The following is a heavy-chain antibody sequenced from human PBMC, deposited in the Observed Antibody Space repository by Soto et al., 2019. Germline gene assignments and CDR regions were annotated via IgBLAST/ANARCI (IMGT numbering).Heavy chain of an antibody. D-gene: IGHD1-7*01. CDR1: GGSISSYY. V-gene: IGHV4-59*12. J-gene: IGHJ4*02. CDR3: ARGRTTMLPNDFDY. Sequence: SETLSLTCTVSGGSISSYYWSWIRQPPGKGLEWIGYIYYSGSTNYNPSLKSRVTISLDKSKNQFSLKLNSMTAADTAVYYCARGRTTMLPNDFDYWGQGALVTVSS. CDR2: IYYSGST.